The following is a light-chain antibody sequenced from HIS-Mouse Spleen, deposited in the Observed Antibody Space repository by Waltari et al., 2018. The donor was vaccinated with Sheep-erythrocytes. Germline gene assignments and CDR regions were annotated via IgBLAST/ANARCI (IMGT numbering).Light chain of an antibody. V-gene: IGLV1-36*01. Sequence: QSVLTQPPSVSEAPRQRVTIPCSASSPNIGNNAVNWYQQLPGKAPKLLIYYDDLLPSGVSDRFSGSKSGTSASLAISGLQSEDEADYYCAAWDDSLNGVVFGGGTKLTVL. CDR2: YDD. CDR3: AAWDDSLNGVV. J-gene: IGLJ2*01. CDR1: SPNIGNNA.